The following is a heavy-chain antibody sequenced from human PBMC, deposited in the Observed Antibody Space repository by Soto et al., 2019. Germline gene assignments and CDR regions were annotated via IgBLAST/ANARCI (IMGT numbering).Heavy chain of an antibody. CDR2: IYWDDDK. CDR1: GFSLSSTRMA. V-gene: IGHV2-5*02. D-gene: IGHD6-19*01. J-gene: IGHJ4*02. CDR3: AHIVVAGLGYYFDY. Sequence: QITLKESGPTLVKPTQTLTLTCTFSGFSLSSTRMAVGWIRQPPGKALEWLALIYWDDDKRYCPFLKSRLTTTKDTSKNQVVLTLASMEPVDTARYYCAHIVVAGLGYYFDYWGQGTLVTVSS.